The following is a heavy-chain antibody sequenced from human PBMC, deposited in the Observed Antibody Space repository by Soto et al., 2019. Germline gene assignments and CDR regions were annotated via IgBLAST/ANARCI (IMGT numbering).Heavy chain of an antibody. D-gene: IGHD6-6*01. CDR1: GYTFTSYY. Sequence: ASVKVSCKASGYTFTSYYMHWVRQAPGQGLEWMGIINPSGGSTSYAQKFQGRVTMTRDTSTSTVYMELSSLRSEDTAVYYCASSQGRIAARYYYGMDVWGQGTTVTVSS. J-gene: IGHJ6*02. V-gene: IGHV1-46*01. CDR3: ASSQGRIAARYYYGMDV. CDR2: INPSGGST.